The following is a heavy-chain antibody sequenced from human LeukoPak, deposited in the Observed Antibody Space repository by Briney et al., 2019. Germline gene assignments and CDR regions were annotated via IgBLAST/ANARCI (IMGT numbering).Heavy chain of an antibody. CDR2: IYPGDSDT. V-gene: IGHV5-51*01. CDR3: ARQGAYYYDSSGYYYWFDP. Sequence: GESLKISFKGSGYSFTSYWIGWVRPMPGKGLAWMGIIYPGDSDTRYSPSFQGQVTISADKSISTAYLQWSSLKASDTAMYYCARQGAYYYDSSGYYYWFDPWGQGTLVTVSS. J-gene: IGHJ5*02. CDR1: GYSFTSYW. D-gene: IGHD3-22*01.